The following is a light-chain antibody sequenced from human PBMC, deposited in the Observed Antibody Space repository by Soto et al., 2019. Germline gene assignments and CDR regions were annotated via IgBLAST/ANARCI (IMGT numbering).Light chain of an antibody. V-gene: IGLV2-23*02. Sequence: QSAVTQPASVSGSPGQSVTISCTGASHDVGTYGLVSWYQQHPGKAPKLIIYEVSKRPSGVSDRYSGSMSGNTASLTISGLQAEDEADYYCCSYAGVIIFFVFGTGTKVTVL. J-gene: IGLJ1*01. CDR1: SHDVGTYGL. CDR2: EVS. CDR3: CSYAGVIIFFV.